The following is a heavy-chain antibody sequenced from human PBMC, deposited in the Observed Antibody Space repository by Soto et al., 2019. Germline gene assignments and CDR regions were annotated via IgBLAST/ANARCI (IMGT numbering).Heavy chain of an antibody. Sequence: QVQLVQSGAEVKKPGASVKVSCKASGYTFTSYDMHWVRXXXGKRLEWMGWINAGNGNTKYSQTFQGRVNITKDTSASTASMELSSLRSEDTAVYYCSRDVAAAAPWGQGTLVTVSS. D-gene: IGHD6-13*01. CDR1: GYTFTSYD. CDR3: SRDVAAAAP. V-gene: IGHV1-3*01. CDR2: INAGNGNT. J-gene: IGHJ5*02.